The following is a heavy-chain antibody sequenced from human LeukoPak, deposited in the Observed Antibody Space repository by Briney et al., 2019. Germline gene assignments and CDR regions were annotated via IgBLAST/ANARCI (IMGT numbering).Heavy chain of an antibody. J-gene: IGHJ4*02. CDR1: GFTFSDHY. Sequence: GGSLRLSCAATGFTFSDHYMDWVRQAPGKGLEWVGRTKNKANSYTTLYAASVKGRFTISRDDSKNSLYLQMNSLRAEDTAVYYCARDRRSSGSDYWGQGTLVTVSS. D-gene: IGHD3-22*01. CDR3: ARDRRSSGSDY. V-gene: IGHV3-72*01. CDR2: TKNKANSYTT.